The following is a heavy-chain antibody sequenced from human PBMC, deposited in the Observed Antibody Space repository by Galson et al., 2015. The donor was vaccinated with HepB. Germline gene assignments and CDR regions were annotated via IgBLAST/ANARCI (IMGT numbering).Heavy chain of an antibody. CDR3: ARDLSSGWYAYYYYGMDV. Sequence: SLRLSCAASGFTFSSYGMHWVRQAPGKGLEWVAVIWYDGSNKYYADSVKGRFTISRDNSKNTLYLQMNSLRAEDTAVYYCARDLSSGWYAYYYYGMDVWGQGTTVTVSS. V-gene: IGHV3-33*01. D-gene: IGHD6-19*01. J-gene: IGHJ6*02. CDR1: GFTFSSYG. CDR2: IWYDGSNK.